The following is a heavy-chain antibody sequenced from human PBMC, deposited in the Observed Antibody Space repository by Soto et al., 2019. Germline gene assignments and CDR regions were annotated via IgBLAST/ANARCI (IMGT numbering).Heavy chain of an antibody. Sequence: VQLVESGGGVVQHGRSLRLSCAASGFTFSSYAMHWVRQAPGKGLEWVAVISYDGSNKYYADSVKGRFTISRDNSKNTLYLQMNSLIAEDTAVYYCARLVSQVVPSYYFDYWGQGTRVTVSS. CDR3: ARLVSQVVPSYYFDY. CDR1: GFTFSSYA. D-gene: IGHD2-15*01. V-gene: IGHV3-30-3*01. CDR2: ISYDGSNK. J-gene: IGHJ4*02.